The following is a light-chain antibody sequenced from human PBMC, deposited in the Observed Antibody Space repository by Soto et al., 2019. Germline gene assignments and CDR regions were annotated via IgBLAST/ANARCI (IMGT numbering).Light chain of an antibody. CDR3: QQRNNWPPWT. V-gene: IGKV3-11*01. J-gene: IGKJ1*01. Sequence: EIVLTQSPATLSLSPGERATLSCRASQSVSYHLAWYQQKPGQAPRLLIYDASNRATGIPARFSGSGSGTDCTLTISSLEPEDSAIYYCQQRNNWPPWTFGQGTKVEIK. CDR2: DAS. CDR1: QSVSYH.